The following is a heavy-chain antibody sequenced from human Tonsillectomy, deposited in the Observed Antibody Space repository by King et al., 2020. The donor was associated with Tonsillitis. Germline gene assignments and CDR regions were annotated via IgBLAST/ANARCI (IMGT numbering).Heavy chain of an antibody. D-gene: IGHD3-3*01. CDR1: GFTFSSYA. V-gene: IGHV3-23*04. CDR3: AKNMYYDFWSGIGYFDY. J-gene: IGHJ4*02. CDR2: ISGSGGST. Sequence: VQLVESGGGLVQPGGSLRLSCAASGFTFSSYAMTWVRQAPGKGLDWVSAISGSGGSTYYADSVKGRFTVSRDNSKNTLYLQMNSLRAEDTAVYYCAKNMYYDFWSGIGYFDYWGQGTLVTVSS.